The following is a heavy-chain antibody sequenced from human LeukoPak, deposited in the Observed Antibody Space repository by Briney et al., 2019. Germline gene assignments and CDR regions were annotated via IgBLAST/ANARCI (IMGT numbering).Heavy chain of an antibody. CDR2: ISSSSSYI. J-gene: IGHJ4*02. D-gene: IGHD3-3*01. CDR1: XFXFSSYS. CDR3: ARVEGDDFWNGYYNVDY. V-gene: IGHV3-21*01. Sequence: XLRLXXXASXFXFSSYSMNWVRQAPGKGLEWVSSISSSSSYIYYADSVKGRFTISRDNAKNSLYLQMNSLRAEDTAVYYCARVEGDDFWNGYYNVDYWGQGTLVTVSS.